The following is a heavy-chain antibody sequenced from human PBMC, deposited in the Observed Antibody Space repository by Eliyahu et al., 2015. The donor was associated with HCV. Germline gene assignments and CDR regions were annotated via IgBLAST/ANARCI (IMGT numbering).Heavy chain of an antibody. Sequence: EVQLXEXGXGLVQPGGSXRLSCEASRXKFSSYNLYWVRQAPGKGLEWVSYISSNGRTTYYADSVKGRFTISRDNAKNLLYLQMNSLRVEDTALYYCWAFDLWGRGTMVSVSS. CDR2: ISSNGRTT. CDR3: WAFDL. CDR1: RXKFSSYN. J-gene: IGHJ3*01. V-gene: IGHV3-48*01.